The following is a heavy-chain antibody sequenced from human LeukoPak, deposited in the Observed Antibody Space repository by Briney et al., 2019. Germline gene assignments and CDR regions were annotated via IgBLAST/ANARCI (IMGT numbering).Heavy chain of an antibody. V-gene: IGHV3-30*02. D-gene: IGHD4-17*01. Sequence: GGSLRLSCAASGFTFSSCGMHWVRQAPGKGLEWVAFIRHDGSSKHYGDSVKGRFTISRDNSKNTLYLQMNSLRVEDTAVYYCAEVASTVTTRYFDYWGQGTLDVVSS. J-gene: IGHJ4*02. CDR1: GFTFSSCG. CDR3: AEVASTVTTRYFDY. CDR2: IRHDGSSK.